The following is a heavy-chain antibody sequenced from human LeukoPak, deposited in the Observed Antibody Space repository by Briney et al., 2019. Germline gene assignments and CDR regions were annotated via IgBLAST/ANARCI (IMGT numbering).Heavy chain of an antibody. CDR1: GGSISSGGYS. CDR2: INHSGST. J-gene: IGHJ5*02. Sequence: SQTLSLTCAVSGGSISSGGYSWSWIRQPPGKGLEWIGEINHSGSTNYNPSLKSRVTISVDTSKNQFSLKLSSVTAADTAVYYCARYGSYRQNWFDPWGQGTLVTVSS. V-gene: IGHV4-30-2*01. CDR3: ARYGSYRQNWFDP. D-gene: IGHD1-26*01.